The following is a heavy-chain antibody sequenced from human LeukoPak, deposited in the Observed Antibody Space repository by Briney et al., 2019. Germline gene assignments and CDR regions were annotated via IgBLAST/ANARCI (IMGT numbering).Heavy chain of an antibody. CDR2: ISWNSGSI. D-gene: IGHD5-12*01. CDR3: AKDIGYSGYDSAFDI. J-gene: IGHJ3*02. Sequence: GGSLRLSCAASGFTFDDYAMHWVRQAPGKGLEWVAGISWNSGSIGYADSVKGRFTISRDNAKNSLYLQMNSLRAEGTALYYCAKDIGYSGYDSAFDIWGQGTMVTVSS. V-gene: IGHV3-9*01. CDR1: GFTFDDYA.